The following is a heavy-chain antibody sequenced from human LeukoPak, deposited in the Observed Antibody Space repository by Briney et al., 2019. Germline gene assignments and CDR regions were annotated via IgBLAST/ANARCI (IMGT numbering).Heavy chain of an antibody. CDR3: ARVSDCSSTSCYTWAFDY. D-gene: IGHD2-2*02. Sequence: ASVKASCKASGYTFTSYYMHWVRQAPGQGLEWMGIINPSGGSTSYAQKFQGRVTMTRDMSTSTVYMELSSLRSEDTAVYYCARVSDCSSTSCYTWAFDYWGQGTLATVSS. J-gene: IGHJ4*02. CDR2: INPSGGST. V-gene: IGHV1-46*01. CDR1: GYTFTSYY.